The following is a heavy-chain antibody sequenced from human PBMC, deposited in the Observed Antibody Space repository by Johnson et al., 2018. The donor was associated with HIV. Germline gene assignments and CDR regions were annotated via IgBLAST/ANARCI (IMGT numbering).Heavy chain of an antibody. CDR2: ISSSGIPI. CDR3: AREGWILDRNDAFDI. CDR1: GFTFSDYY. V-gene: IGHV3-11*04. D-gene: IGHD3/OR15-3a*01. J-gene: IGHJ3*02. Sequence: QVLLVESGGGLVKPGGSLRLSCAASGFTFSDYYMGWIRQTPGKGLEWISYISSSGIPIYYADSVKGRFTVSRDNAKNLLYLQMHSLRAEDTAVHYCAREGWILDRNDAFDIWGQGTLVTVSS.